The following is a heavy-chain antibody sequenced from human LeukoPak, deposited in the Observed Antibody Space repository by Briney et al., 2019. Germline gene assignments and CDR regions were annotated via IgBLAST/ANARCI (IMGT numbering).Heavy chain of an antibody. J-gene: IGHJ4*02. Sequence: GGSLGLSCAASGFTFSRYWMSWVRQAPGKGLEWVASMKQDGSEKYYVDSVRGRFTISRDNAKNSLYLQMNSLRAEDTAAYSCARFGGHYYDSTGSFDYWGQGTLVTVSS. CDR2: MKQDGSEK. CDR3: ARFGGHYYDSTGSFDY. V-gene: IGHV3-7*01. CDR1: GFTFSRYW. D-gene: IGHD3-22*01.